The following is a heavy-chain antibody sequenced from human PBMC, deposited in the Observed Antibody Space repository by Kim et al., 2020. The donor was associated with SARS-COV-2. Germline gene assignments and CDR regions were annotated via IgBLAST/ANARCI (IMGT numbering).Heavy chain of an antibody. CDR3: ARTKIFGVVIKTLGGMDV. Sequence: KGRFTISRDNAKNSLYLQMNSLRAEDTAVYYCARTKIFGVVIKTLGGMDVWGQGTTVTVSS. V-gene: IGHV3-11*06. D-gene: IGHD3-3*01. J-gene: IGHJ6*02.